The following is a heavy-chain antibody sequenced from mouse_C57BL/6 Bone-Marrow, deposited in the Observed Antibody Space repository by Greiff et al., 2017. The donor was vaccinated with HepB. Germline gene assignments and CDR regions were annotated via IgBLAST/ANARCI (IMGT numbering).Heavy chain of an antibody. J-gene: IGHJ3*01. Sequence: EVQLQQSGAELVRPGASVKLSCTASGFNIKDDYMHWVKQRPEQGLEWIGWIDPENGDTEYASKFQGKATITADTSSNTAYLQLSSLTSEDTAVYYCTTKGYYDYDGFAYWGQGTLVTVSA. CDR1: GFNIKDDY. CDR2: IDPENGDT. CDR3: TTKGYYDYDGFAY. D-gene: IGHD2-4*01. V-gene: IGHV14-4*01.